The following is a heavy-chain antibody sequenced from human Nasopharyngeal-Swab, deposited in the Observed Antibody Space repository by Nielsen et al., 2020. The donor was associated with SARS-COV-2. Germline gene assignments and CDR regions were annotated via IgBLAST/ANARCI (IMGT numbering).Heavy chain of an antibody. CDR3: ARDGLDYDFWSAYFMDV. Sequence: GESLKISCAASGFTFNNYNFNWVRQAPGKGLEWFSSISSSSIYIYYADSVKGRFTISRDNAKNSLHLQMNSLRAEDTAVYYCARDGLDYDFWSAYFMDVWGQGTTVTVSS. CDR2: ISSSSIYI. CDR1: GFTFNNYN. V-gene: IGHV3-21*01. J-gene: IGHJ6*02. D-gene: IGHD3-3*01.